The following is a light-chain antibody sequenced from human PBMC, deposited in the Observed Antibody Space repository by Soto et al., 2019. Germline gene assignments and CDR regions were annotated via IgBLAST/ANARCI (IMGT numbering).Light chain of an antibody. CDR2: DVS. CDR1: SNDVGSYNF. Sequence: QSVLTQPASVSGSPGQSITISCIETSNDVGSYNFVSWYQKHPNTAPRLIIYDVSNRPSGVSNRFSGSKSDNTASLTISGLQAEDEADYYCSSYTRSSTVLFGGGTKVTVL. CDR3: SSYTRSSTVL. J-gene: IGLJ2*01. V-gene: IGLV2-14*03.